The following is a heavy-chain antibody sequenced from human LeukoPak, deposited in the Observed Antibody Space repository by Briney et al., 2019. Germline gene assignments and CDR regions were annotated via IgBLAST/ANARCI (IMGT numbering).Heavy chain of an antibody. J-gene: IGHJ4*02. Sequence: SETLSLTCTVSGGSTSSYYWSWIRQPPGKGLEWIGYIYYSGSTNYNPSLKSRVTISVDTSKNQFSLKLSSVTAADTAVYYCARLRKDSSGYYYVGYWGQGTLVTVSS. CDR1: GGSTSSYY. CDR2: IYYSGST. CDR3: ARLRKDSSGYYYVGY. V-gene: IGHV4-59*08. D-gene: IGHD3-22*01.